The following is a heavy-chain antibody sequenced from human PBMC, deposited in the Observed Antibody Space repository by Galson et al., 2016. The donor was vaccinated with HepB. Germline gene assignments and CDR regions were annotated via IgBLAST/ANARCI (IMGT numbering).Heavy chain of an antibody. Sequence: TLSLTCGVYSGSFSGYYWIWIRQPPGRGLEWIGEINHSGGTNYNPSLKRRVTISADTLKNQFSLHLSYVTAADTAVYYCARGHFLRRSGRDGYYGMDVWGQGTTVTV. J-gene: IGHJ6*02. CDR1: SGSFSGYY. CDR3: ARGHFLRRSGRDGYYGMDV. D-gene: IGHD3-10*01. V-gene: IGHV4-34*01. CDR2: INHSGGT.